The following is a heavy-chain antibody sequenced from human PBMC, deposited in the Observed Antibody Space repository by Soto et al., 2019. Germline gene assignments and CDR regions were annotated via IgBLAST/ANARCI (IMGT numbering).Heavy chain of an antibody. D-gene: IGHD3-22*01. CDR3: AGVKCAEDDGSAYSPDFDY. V-gene: IGHV4-59*01. J-gene: IGHJ4*02. CDR1: GGSISSYY. Sequence: SETLSLTCTVSGGSISSYYWSWIRQPPGKGLEWIGYIYYSGSTNYNPSLKSRVTISVDTSKNQFSLKLSSVTAADTAVYYCAGVKCAEDDGSAYSPDFDYWGQGTLVTVSS. CDR2: IYYSGST.